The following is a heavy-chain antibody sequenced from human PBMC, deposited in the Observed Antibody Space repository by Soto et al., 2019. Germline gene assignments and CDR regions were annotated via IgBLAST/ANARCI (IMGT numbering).Heavy chain of an antibody. CDR1: GFTFSDYY. V-gene: IGHV3-11*01. CDR2: ISSSGSII. D-gene: IGHD1-26*01. CDR3: ALAGYHSTYYAVTPLSAGHF. J-gene: IGHJ4*02. Sequence: QVQLVVSGGGLVKPGGSLRISCAASGFTFSDYYISWIRQAPGKGLEWVSYISSSGSIIYYADSVKGRFTISRDKAKPSLYLQMQSLGAEDTAVYYRALAGYHSTYYAVTPLSAGHFWRQGTLVTVSS.